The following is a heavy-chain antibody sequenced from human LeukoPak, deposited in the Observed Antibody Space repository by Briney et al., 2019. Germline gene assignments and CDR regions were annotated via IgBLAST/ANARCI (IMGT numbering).Heavy chain of an antibody. V-gene: IGHV5-51*01. CDR2: IYPGDSDT. J-gene: IGHJ5*02. Sequence: GESLKISCKGSGYSFTSYWIGWVRQMPGKGLGWMGIIYPGDSDTRYSPSFQGQVTISADKSISTAYLQWSSLKASDTAMYYCARRAYCSSTSCPGDFWFDPWGQGTLVTVSS. CDR1: GYSFTSYW. CDR3: ARRAYCSSTSCPGDFWFDP. D-gene: IGHD2-2*01.